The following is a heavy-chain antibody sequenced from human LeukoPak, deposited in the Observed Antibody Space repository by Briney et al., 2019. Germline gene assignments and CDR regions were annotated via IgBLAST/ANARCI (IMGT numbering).Heavy chain of an antibody. D-gene: IGHD3-10*01. J-gene: IGHJ6*02. CDR1: GXXXXXYG. CDR3: ARTGDDYYYYYGMDV. Sequence: GASVKVSCKASGXXXXXYGIXWXRQAPXXXXXXMXXXSAYNGNTNYAQKLQGRVTMTTDTSTSTAYMELRSPRSDDTAVYYCARTGDDYYYYYGMDVWGQGTTVTVSS. CDR2: XSAYNGNT. V-gene: IGHV1-18*01.